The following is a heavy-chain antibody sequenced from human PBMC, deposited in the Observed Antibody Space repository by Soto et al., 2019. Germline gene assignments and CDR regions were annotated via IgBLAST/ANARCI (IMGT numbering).Heavy chain of an antibody. D-gene: IGHD2-2*01. CDR2: IIPIFGTA. CDR3: ARGDLVVVPAPSYGMDV. Sequence: QVQLVQSGAEVKKPGSSVKVSCKAPGGTFSSSAISWVRQAPGQGLEWMGGIIPIFGTANYAQKLQGRVTSTADESTSTPYMELSSLRSEDTAVYYCARGDLVVVPAPSYGMDVWGQGTTVTVSS. CDR1: GGTFSSSA. J-gene: IGHJ6*02. V-gene: IGHV1-69*01.